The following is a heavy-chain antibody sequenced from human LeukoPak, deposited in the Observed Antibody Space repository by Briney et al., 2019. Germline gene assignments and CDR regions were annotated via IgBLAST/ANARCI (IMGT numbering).Heavy chain of an antibody. CDR2: IGQDRNWR. CDR3: ARFGDPATTLDH. D-gene: IGHD3-16*01. V-gene: IGHV3-7*01. Sequence: GRSLRLSRAPSGFTLSRHWMSWVRPAPGKGVERMSNIGQDRNWRRHLESVKGRFYIYRNNAKNSMYLQMNSLRVEDMAVYYCARFGDPATTLDHWGQGTRVTVSS. J-gene: IGHJ4*02. CDR1: GFTLSRHW.